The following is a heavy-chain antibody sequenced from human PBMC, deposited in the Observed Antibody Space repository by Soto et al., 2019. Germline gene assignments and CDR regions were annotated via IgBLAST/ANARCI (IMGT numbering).Heavy chain of an antibody. V-gene: IGHV4-59*02. Sequence: SETLSLTCTVSGGSVKTYYWSWIRQAPGKGLEWIGYIYESGTTNSNPSLKSRVAISVDTSKNQFSLNLSSVTAADTAVYFCAGSLTYCHGTSRYLSFDYWGPGTQVT. CDR2: IYESGTT. CDR1: GGSVKTYY. J-gene: IGHJ4*02. CDR3: AGSLTYCHGTSRYLSFDY. D-gene: IGHD3-22*01.